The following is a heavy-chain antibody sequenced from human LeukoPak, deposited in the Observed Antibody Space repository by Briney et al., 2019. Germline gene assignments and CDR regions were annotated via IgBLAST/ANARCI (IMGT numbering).Heavy chain of an antibody. J-gene: IGHJ4*02. CDR3: ARPLDSYDFWSGQPFFY. CDR2: ISSSGSTI. D-gene: IGHD3-3*01. Sequence: GGSLRLSCAASGFTFSSYEMNWVRQAPGKGLEWVSYISSSGSTIYYADSVKGRFTISRDNAKNSLYLQMNSLRAEDTAVYYCARPLDSYDFWSGQPFFYWGQGTLVTVSS. CDR1: GFTFSSYE. V-gene: IGHV3-48*03.